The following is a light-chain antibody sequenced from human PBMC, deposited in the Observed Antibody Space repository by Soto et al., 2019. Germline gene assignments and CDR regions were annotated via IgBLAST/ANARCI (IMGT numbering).Light chain of an antibody. CDR2: EVS. CDR1: SSDIGGYNY. J-gene: IGLJ1*01. CDR3: CSYTTTSTPFV. V-gene: IGLV2-14*01. Sequence: QSALTQPASVSGPPGQSITISCTGTSSDIGGYNYVSWYQQHPGKAPKLMISEVSNRPSGVSNRFSGSKSGNTASLTISGLQTEDEADYYCCSYTTTSTPFVFGTGTKLTVL.